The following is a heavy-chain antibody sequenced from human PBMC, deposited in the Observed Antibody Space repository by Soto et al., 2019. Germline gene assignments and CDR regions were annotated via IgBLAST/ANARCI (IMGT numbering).Heavy chain of an antibody. CDR3: ARVWGSSCYYFYFDY. Sequence: KPSETLSRTCTVAGSPISSYYWSWIRQPPGKGLEWIGYIYYSGSTNYHPSLSIRVTISVDTSKNQFSLKLSSVTAADTAVYYCARVWGSSCYYFYFDYWGHVTLVPVSS. CDR1: GSPISSYY. V-gene: IGHV4-59*01. J-gene: IGHJ4*01. CDR2: IYYSGST. D-gene: IGHD3-22*01.